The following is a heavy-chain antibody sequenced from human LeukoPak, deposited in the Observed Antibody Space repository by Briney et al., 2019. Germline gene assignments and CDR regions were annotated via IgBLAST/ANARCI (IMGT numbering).Heavy chain of an antibody. D-gene: IGHD3-22*01. J-gene: IGHJ5*02. CDR3: TRWGHLYYYDKEGWFDP. CDR1: GFTFGDYA. V-gene: IGHV3-49*03. Sequence: PGRSLRLSCTASGFTFGDYAMSWFRQAPGKGLEWVGFIRSKTYGGTTEYAASVKGRFTISRDDSKSIAYLQMNSLKTEDTAVYYCTRWGHLYYYDKEGWFDPWGQGTLVTVSS. CDR2: IRSKTYGGTT.